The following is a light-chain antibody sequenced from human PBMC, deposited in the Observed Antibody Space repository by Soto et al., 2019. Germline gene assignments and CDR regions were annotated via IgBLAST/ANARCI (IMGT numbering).Light chain of an antibody. CDR2: SAS. CDR1: QSVSSD. V-gene: IGKV3-15*01. J-gene: IGKJ5*01. CDR3: QQYGDSPIT. Sequence: EIVMTQSPATLSVSPGERATLSCRASQSVSSDLAWYHQKPGQAPRLLIYSASTRATGIPARFRGSGSGTEFTLTITRLEPEDFALYYCQQYGDSPITFGQGTRLEIK.